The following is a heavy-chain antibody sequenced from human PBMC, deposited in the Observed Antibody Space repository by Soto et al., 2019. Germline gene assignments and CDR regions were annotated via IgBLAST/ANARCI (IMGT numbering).Heavy chain of an antibody. CDR3: ARDVRRDSSSWYGRDYYYYGMDV. D-gene: IGHD6-13*01. CDR1: GGSISSYY. Sequence: SETLSLTCTVSGGSISSYYWSWIRQPPGKGLEWIGYIYYSGSTNYNPSLKSRVTISVDTSKNQFSLKLSSVTAADTAVYYCARDVRRDSSSWYGRDYYYYGMDVWGQGTTVTVSS. J-gene: IGHJ6*02. CDR2: IYYSGST. V-gene: IGHV4-59*01.